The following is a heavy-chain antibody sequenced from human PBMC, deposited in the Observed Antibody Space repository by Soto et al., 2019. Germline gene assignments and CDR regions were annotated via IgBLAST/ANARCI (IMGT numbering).Heavy chain of an antibody. Sequence: SETLSLTCTVSGGSISSGGYYWSWIRQHPGKGLEWIGYIYYSGSTYYNPSLKSRVTISVDTSKNQFSLKLSSVTAADTAVYYCARDILYRLDYWGQGILVTVSS. D-gene: IGHD3-9*01. V-gene: IGHV4-30-4*08. CDR1: GGSISSGGYY. J-gene: IGHJ4*02. CDR3: ARDILYRLDY. CDR2: IYYSGST.